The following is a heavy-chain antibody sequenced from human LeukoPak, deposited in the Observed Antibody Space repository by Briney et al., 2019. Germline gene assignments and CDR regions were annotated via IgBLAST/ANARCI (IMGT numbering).Heavy chain of an antibody. V-gene: IGHV3-21*01. J-gene: IGHJ4*02. CDR3: ARNLYGSSLFDY. CDR1: GFTFSSYS. Sequence: GGSLRLSXAASGFTFSSYSMNWVRRAPGKGLEWVSSISSSSSYIYYADSVKGRFTISRDNAKNSLYLQMNSLRAEDTAVYYCARNLYGSSLFDYWGQGTLVTVSS. CDR2: ISSSSSYI. D-gene: IGHD6-19*01.